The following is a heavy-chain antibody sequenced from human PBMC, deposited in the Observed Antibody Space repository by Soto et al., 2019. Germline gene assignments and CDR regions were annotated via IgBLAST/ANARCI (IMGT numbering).Heavy chain of an antibody. CDR2: ISYDGSNK. V-gene: IGHV3-30-3*01. CDR3: ARDPVVVAATYYYSYGMDV. J-gene: IGHJ6*02. CDR1: GFTFSSYA. D-gene: IGHD2-15*01. Sequence: GGSLRLSCAASGFTFSSYAMHWVRQAPGKGLEWVAVISYDGSNKYYADSVKGRFTISRDNSKNTLYLQMNSLRAEDTTVYYCARDPVVVAATYYYSYGMDVWGQGTTVTVSS.